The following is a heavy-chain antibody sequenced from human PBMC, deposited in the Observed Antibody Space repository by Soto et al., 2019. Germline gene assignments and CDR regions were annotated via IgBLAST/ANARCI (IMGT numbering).Heavy chain of an antibody. Sequence: GASVKVSCKASGYTFTSYYMHWVRQAPGQGLEWMGIINPSGGSTSYAQKFQGRVTMTRDTSTSTVYMELSSLRSEDTAVYYCALQQRAYCGMDVWGQGTTVTVSS. CDR1: GYTFTSYY. V-gene: IGHV1-46*01. CDR2: INPSGGST. CDR3: ALQQRAYCGMDV. J-gene: IGHJ6*02.